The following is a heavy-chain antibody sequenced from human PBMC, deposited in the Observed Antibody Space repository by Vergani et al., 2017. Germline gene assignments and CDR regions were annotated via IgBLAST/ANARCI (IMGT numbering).Heavy chain of an antibody. V-gene: IGHV4-61*05. J-gene: IGHJ3*02. CDR1: GTSISGSSDY. CDR2: IYYSGST. D-gene: IGHD2-21*02. CDR3: ARNPYCGGDCYSDAFDI. Sequence: QLQLQESGPGLLKPSETLSLTCSVSGTSISGSSDYWGWIRQPPGKGLEWIGYIYYSGSTNYNPSLKSRVTISVDTSKNQFSLKLSSVTAADTAVYYCARNPYCGGDCYSDAFDIWGQGTMVTVSS.